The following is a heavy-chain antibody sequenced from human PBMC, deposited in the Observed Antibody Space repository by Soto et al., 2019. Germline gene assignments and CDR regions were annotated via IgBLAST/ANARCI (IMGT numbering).Heavy chain of an antibody. CDR3: ARGSTVDV. CDR1: GGSISSYY. V-gene: IGHV4-59*01. J-gene: IGHJ6*02. CDR2: IYYSGST. D-gene: IGHD4-4*01. Sequence: SETLSLTCTVSGGSISSYYWSWIRQPPGKGLEWIGYIYYSGSTNYNPSYKSRVTISVDTSKDQFSLKLSSLTAADTAVYTCARGSTVDVWGQGTTVTVSS.